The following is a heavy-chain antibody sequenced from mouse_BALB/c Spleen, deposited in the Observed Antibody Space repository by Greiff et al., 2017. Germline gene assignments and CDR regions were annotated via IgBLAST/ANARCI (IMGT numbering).Heavy chain of an antibody. V-gene: IGHV14-1*02. CDR3: AVYYGSSYWYFDV. Sequence: EVKLVESGAELVRPGALVKLSCKASGFNIKDYYMHWVKQRPEQGLEWIGWIDPENGNTIYDPKFQGKASITADTSSNTAYLQLSSLTSEDTAVYYCAVYYGSSYWYFDVWGAGTTVTVSS. D-gene: IGHD1-1*01. CDR2: IDPENGNT. J-gene: IGHJ1*01. CDR1: GFNIKDYY.